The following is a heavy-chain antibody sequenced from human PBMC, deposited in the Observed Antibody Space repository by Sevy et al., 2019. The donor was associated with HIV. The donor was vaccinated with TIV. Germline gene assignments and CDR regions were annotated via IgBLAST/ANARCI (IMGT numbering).Heavy chain of an antibody. CDR2: ISYDGSSK. CDR1: GFNFSSYG. Sequence: GGSLRLSCAASGFNFSSYGMHWVRQAPGKGLEWVAVISYDGSSKYYADSVKGRFTISRDNSKITMYLQINRIRAEDTDNYYCAKESGSYYDFLRGHDAFAIWGQGTMVTVSS. J-gene: IGHJ3*02. CDR3: AKESGSYYDFLRGHDAFAI. D-gene: IGHD3-3*01. V-gene: IGHV3-30*18.